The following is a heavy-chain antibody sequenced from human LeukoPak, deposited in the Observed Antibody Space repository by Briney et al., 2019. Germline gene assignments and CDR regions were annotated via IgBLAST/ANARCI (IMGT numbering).Heavy chain of an antibody. CDR2: INPNSGGT. V-gene: IGHV1-2*02. Sequence: ASVKVSCKASGYTFTGYYMHRVRQAPGQGLEWMGWINPNSGGTNYAQKFQGRVTMTRDTSISTAYMELSRLRSDDTAVYFCARVDDSRGFLQAFVDYWGQGTLVTVSS. J-gene: IGHJ4*02. CDR1: GYTFTGYY. CDR3: ARVDDSRGFLQAFVDY. D-gene: IGHD3-22*01.